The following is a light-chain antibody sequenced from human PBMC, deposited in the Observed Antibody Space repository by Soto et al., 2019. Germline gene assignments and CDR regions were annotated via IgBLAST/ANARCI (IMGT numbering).Light chain of an antibody. CDR3: QQYDSSPGT. Sequence: EIGLTQSPGTLSLTQGERATLSCRASQSVSSSYLAWYQQKPGQAPRLLIYGASSRATDIPDRFSGSGSGTDFTLTISRLEPEDFAVYYCQQYDSSPGTFGQGTKLEIK. CDR2: GAS. CDR1: QSVSSSY. J-gene: IGKJ2*01. V-gene: IGKV3-20*01.